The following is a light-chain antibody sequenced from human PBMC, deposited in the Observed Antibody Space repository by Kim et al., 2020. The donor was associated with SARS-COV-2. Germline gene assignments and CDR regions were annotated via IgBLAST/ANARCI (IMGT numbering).Light chain of an antibody. J-gene: IGLJ3*02. CDR3: VLYMGGGISV. CDR2: NTN. Sequence: GGTVTLTCGLSSGSVSTNYYPSWYQQTPGQTPRTLIYNTNTRSSGVPDRFSGSILGNKAALTITGAQADDESDYYCVLYMGGGISVFGGGTQLTVL. CDR1: SGSVSTNYY. V-gene: IGLV8-61*01.